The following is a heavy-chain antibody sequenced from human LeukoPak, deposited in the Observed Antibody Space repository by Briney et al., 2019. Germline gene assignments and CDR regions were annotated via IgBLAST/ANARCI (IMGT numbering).Heavy chain of an antibody. CDR1: GFTFSSYS. D-gene: IGHD3-22*01. J-gene: IGHJ6*02. V-gene: IGHV3-21*01. CDR2: ISSSSSYI. CDR3: AREGAVYYYDSSGSRGQYYYYGMDV. Sequence: GGSLRLSCAASGFTFSSYSMNWVRQAPGKGLEWVSSISSSSSYIYYADSVKGRFTISRDNAQNSLYLQMNSLGAEDTAVYYCAREGAVYYYDSSGSRGQYYYYGMDVWGQGTTVTVSS.